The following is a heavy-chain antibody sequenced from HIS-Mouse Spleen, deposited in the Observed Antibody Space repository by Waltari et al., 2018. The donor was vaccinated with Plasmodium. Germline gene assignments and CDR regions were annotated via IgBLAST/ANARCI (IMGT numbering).Heavy chain of an antibody. CDR3: ARAPIRDAFDI. Sequence: QVQLQQWGAGLLKPSETLSLTCAVYGGSFSGYYWSWIRQPPGKGLEWMGEINHSGSTNDNPALKSRVTISVDTSKNQFSLKLSSVTAADTAVYYCARAPIRDAFDIWGQGTMVTVSS. CDR2: INHSGST. J-gene: IGHJ3*02. D-gene: IGHD3-9*01. CDR1: GGSFSGYY. V-gene: IGHV4-34*01.